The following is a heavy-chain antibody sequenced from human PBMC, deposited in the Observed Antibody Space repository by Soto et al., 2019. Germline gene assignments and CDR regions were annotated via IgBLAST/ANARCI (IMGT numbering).Heavy chain of an antibody. CDR3: ARGNDFWSGHTPVYLAV. V-gene: IGHV3-21*01. CDR2: ISSSSNYI. J-gene: IGHJ6*02. D-gene: IGHD3-3*01. Sequence: GGSLRLSCVVSGFTFSSYSMNWVRQAPGKGLEWVSSISSSSNYIYYADSLKGRFTISRDNAKNSLYLQMNSLRAEDTAVYFCARGNDFWSGHTPVYLAVWGQGTTVTVSS. CDR1: GFTFSSYS.